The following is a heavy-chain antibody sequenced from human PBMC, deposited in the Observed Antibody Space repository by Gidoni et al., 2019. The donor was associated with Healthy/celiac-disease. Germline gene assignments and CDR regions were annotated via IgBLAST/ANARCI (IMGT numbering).Heavy chain of an antibody. CDR2: ISGSGGST. D-gene: IGHD4-17*01. CDR3: AKGAVTQPLDY. V-gene: IGHV3-23*04. CDR1: GFTFSSYA. Sequence: VQLVESWGGLVPSGGSLRLSCAASGFTFSSYAMRWVRQAPGKWLEWVSAISGSGGSTYYADSVKGRFTISRDNSKNTLYLQMNSLRDEDTAVYYCAKGAVTQPLDYWGQGPLVTVSS. J-gene: IGHJ4*02.